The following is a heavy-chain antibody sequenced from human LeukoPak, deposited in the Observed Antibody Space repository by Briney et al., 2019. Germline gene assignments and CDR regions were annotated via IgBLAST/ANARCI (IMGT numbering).Heavy chain of an antibody. CDR1: GGSISDNY. V-gene: IGHV4-59*08. CDR2: AYYSGHT. J-gene: IGHJ4*02. Sequence: SETLSLTCTVSGGSISDNYWSWIRQPPGKGLEWIGYAYYSGHTNYNSSLKSRVTMSLDTSKSQFSLRQSSVTAADTAVYFCARHPFATPFDYWGPGTLVTVSS. D-gene: IGHD2-15*01. CDR3: ARHPFATPFDY.